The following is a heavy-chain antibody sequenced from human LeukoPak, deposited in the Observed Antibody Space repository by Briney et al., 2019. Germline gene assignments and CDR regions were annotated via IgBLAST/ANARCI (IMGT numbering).Heavy chain of an antibody. Sequence: GGSLRLSCAASGFTFNSYSMNWVRQAPGKGLEWVSSISGSSSYIYYADSVKGRFTISRDNAKNSLYLQMNSLRAEDTAVYYCARVVGAMLEGYYFDYWGQGTLVTVSS. CDR3: ARVVGAMLEGYYFDY. D-gene: IGHD1-26*01. J-gene: IGHJ4*02. V-gene: IGHV3-21*01. CDR2: ISGSSSYI. CDR1: GFTFNSYS.